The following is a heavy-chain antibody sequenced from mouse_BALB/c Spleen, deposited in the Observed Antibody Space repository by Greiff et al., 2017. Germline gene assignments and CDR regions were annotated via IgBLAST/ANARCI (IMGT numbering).Heavy chain of an antibody. Sequence: VKLVESGPSLVQPSQSLSITCTVSGFSLTSYGVHWVRQSPGKGLEWLGVIWRGGSTDYNAAFMSRLSITKDNSKSQVFFKMNSLQADDTAIYYCAKKGDLYYAMDYWGQGTSVTVSS. V-gene: IGHV2-5-1*01. CDR2: IWRGGST. J-gene: IGHJ4*01. CDR1: GFSLTSYG. CDR3: AKKGDLYYAMDY. D-gene: IGHD3-3*01.